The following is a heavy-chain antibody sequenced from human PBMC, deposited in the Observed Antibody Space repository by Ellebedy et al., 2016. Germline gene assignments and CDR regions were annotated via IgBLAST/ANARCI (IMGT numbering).Heavy chain of an antibody. CDR2: ISWNSGSI. Sequence: GGSLRLXCAASGFTFADYAMHWVRLVPGRGLEWVSGISWNSGSIDYTDSVKGRFTISRDNSKNTLSLQMNSLRAEDAAVYYCARDPPHAAYEEADDYWGQGTLVTVSS. CDR3: ARDPPHAAYEEADDY. J-gene: IGHJ4*02. V-gene: IGHV3-9*01. D-gene: IGHD5-12*01. CDR1: GFTFADYA.